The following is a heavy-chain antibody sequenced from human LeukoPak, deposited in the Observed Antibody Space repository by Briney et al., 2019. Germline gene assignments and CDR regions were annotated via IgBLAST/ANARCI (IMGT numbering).Heavy chain of an antibody. CDR3: ARGRDYYDSSGYYYRLDY. V-gene: IGHV4-34*01. CDR2: INHSGST. J-gene: IGHJ4*02. Sequence: SETLSLTCAVSGGAFSSYYWSWIRQPPRKGLEWIGEINHSGSTNYNPSLKSRVTMSVDTSKNQFSLNLTSVTAADTAVYYCARGRDYYDSSGYYYRLDYWGQGTLVTVSS. D-gene: IGHD3-22*01. CDR1: GGAFSSYY.